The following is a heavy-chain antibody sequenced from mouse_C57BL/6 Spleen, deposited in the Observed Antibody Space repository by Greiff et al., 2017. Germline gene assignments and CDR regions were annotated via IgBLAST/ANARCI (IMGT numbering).Heavy chain of an antibody. CDR2: IDPSDSYT. Sequence: QVQLQQPGAELVKPGASVKLSCKASGYTFTSYWMQWVKQRPGQGLEWIGEIDPSDSYTNYNQKFKGQATLTVDTSSSTAYMQLSSLTSEDSAVYYCARSYGSSYVDYWGQGTTLTVSS. V-gene: IGHV1-50*01. CDR3: ARSYGSSYVDY. J-gene: IGHJ2*01. D-gene: IGHD1-1*01. CDR1: GYTFTSYW.